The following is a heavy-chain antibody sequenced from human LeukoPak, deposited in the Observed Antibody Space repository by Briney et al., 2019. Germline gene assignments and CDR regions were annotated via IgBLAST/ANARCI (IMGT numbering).Heavy chain of an antibody. D-gene: IGHD4-23*01. CDR2: ISAYNGNT. V-gene: IGHV1-18*01. CDR1: GYTSTSYG. J-gene: IGHJ4*02. CDR3: ARARWGGGNSGLYFDY. Sequence: ASVKVSCKASGYTSTSYGISWVRQAPGQGLEWMGWISAYNGNTNYAQKLQGRVTMTTDTSTSTAYMELRSLRSDDTAVYYCARARWGGGNSGLYFDYWGQGTLVTVSS.